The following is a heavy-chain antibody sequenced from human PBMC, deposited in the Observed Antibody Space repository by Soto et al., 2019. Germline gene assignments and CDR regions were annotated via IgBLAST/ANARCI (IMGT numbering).Heavy chain of an antibody. CDR2: ADSSGST. D-gene: IGHD5-12*01. V-gene: IGHV4-4*07. CDR3: AREGGYLDASGSGVYHYYGVDV. CDR1: GGSISKYY. J-gene: IGHJ6*02. Sequence: PSETLSLTCSVSGGSISKYYWSWFRQPAGKGLEWIGRADSSGSTSYAPSLKSRVTVPVDTSKNQFSLRMTSVTAADTAVYYCAREGGYLDASGSGVYHYYGVDVWGQGTTVTVSS.